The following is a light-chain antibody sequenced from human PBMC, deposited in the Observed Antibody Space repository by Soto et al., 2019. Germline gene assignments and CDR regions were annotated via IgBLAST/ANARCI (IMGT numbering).Light chain of an antibody. V-gene: IGLV1-44*01. CDR3: AAWDDSLNGVV. CDR2: SYN. J-gene: IGLJ2*01. CDR1: SSNIGSNT. Sequence: QSVLTQPPSASGTPGKRVTMSCSGSSSNIGSNTVNWYQQLPGTAPKLLIYSYNQRPSGVPDRFSGSKSGTSASLAISGLQSEDEADYYCAAWDDSLNGVVFGGGTKLTVL.